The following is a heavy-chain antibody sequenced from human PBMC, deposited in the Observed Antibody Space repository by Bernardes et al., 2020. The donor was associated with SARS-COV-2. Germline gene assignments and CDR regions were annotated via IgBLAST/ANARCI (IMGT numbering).Heavy chain of an antibody. V-gene: IGHV3-7*03. D-gene: IGHD5-12*01. J-gene: IGHJ4*02. CDR2: IKGDGRET. Sequence: GGSLRLSCTASCFSFKDYHMAWVRRAPGKGLEWVANIKGDGRETNYMDSARGRFTISRDNAKNSLFLEMHSLRVEDTAVYYCARDPYDGPDDDFGYGAFDQWGQGTLVTVSS. CDR3: ARDPYDGPDDDFGYGAFDQ. CDR1: CFSFKDYH.